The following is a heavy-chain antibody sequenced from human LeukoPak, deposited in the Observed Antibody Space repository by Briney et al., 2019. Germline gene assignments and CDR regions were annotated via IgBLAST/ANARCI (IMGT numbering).Heavy chain of an antibody. V-gene: IGHV1-18*01. J-gene: IGHJ4*02. CDR2: ITTYNGNT. Sequence: GASVKVSCKASGYTFTSYGISWVRRAPGQGLEWMGWITTYNGNTNYPQKYQGRVTMTTDTSTSTAYMELRSLRSDDTAVYYCARADLINYYDSSGYYSRFGYWGQGTLVTVSS. CDR1: GYTFTSYG. CDR3: ARADLINYYDSSGYYSRFGY. D-gene: IGHD3-22*01.